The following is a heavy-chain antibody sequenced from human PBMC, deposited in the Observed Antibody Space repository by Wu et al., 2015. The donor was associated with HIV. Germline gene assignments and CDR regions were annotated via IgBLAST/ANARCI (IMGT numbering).Heavy chain of an antibody. CDR2: IIPIFGTT. CDR1: GDTFNNYA. J-gene: IGHJ6*02. CDR3: AIYSGRGDYYYYGMDV. Sequence: QVQLVQSGAEVKKPGSSVKVSCKASGDTFNNYAINWVRQAPGQGLEWMGRIIPIFGTTNYAQKFQGRVTITADESTSTAYMELSSLRSEDTAVYYCAIYSGRGDYYYYGMDVWGQGDHGHRLL. V-gene: IGHV1-69*13. D-gene: IGHD1-26*01.